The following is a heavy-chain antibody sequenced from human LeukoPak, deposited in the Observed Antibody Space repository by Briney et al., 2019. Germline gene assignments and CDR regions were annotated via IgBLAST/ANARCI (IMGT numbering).Heavy chain of an antibody. CDR3: AAYQPLTGYYY. CDR2: IYTSGST. D-gene: IGHD3-9*01. CDR1: GGSISSYY. J-gene: IGHJ4*02. V-gene: IGHV4-4*09. Sequence: PSETLSLTCTVSGGSISSYYWSWIRQPPGKGLEWIGYIYTSGSTNYNPSLESRVTISVDTSKNQFSLKLSSVTAADTAVYYCAAYQPLTGYYYWGQGTLVTVSS.